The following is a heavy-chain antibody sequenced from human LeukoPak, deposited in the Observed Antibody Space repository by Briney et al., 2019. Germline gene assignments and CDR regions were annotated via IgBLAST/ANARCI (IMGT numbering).Heavy chain of an antibody. CDR3: ARGANGKPLDY. CDR1: GGSISSYS. V-gene: IGHV4-59*01. J-gene: IGHJ4*02. D-gene: IGHD4-17*01. Sequence: PSETLSLTCTVSGGSISSYSWNWIRQPPGKRLEWIAHIYDSGRTSSNPSLKSRVIISLDTSKNQFSLKLTSVTAADTAVYYCARGANGKPLDYWGQGSLVTVSS. CDR2: IYDSGRT.